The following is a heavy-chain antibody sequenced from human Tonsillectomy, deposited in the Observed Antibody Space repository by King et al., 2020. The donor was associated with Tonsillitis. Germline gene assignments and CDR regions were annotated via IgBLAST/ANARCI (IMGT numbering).Heavy chain of an antibody. V-gene: IGHV3-23*04. CDR1: GFTFSNYA. D-gene: IGHD2-8*01. Sequence: VQLVESGGGLVQPGGSLRLSCAASGFTFSNYAMTWVRQAPGKGLEWVATISGSGENTYYADSVKGRFTISRDNSKRTVYLQMNSLRAEDTAVHYCANLMVRGNKGRDYWGQGTLVTVSS. J-gene: IGHJ4*02. CDR2: ISGSGENT. CDR3: ANLMVRGNKGRDY.